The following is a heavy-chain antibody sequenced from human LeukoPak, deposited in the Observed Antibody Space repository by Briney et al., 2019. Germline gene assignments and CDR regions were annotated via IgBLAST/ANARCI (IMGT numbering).Heavy chain of an antibody. D-gene: IGHD6-19*01. Sequence: PGGSLRLSCAASGFTFSSYGMHWVRQAPGKGLEWVAVISYDGSNKYYADSVKGRFTISRDNSKNTLYLQMNSLRAEDTAVYYCAKDPSQWLVTGWFDPWGQGTLVTASS. V-gene: IGHV3-30*18. CDR1: GFTFSSYG. CDR3: AKDPSQWLVTGWFDP. J-gene: IGHJ5*02. CDR2: ISYDGSNK.